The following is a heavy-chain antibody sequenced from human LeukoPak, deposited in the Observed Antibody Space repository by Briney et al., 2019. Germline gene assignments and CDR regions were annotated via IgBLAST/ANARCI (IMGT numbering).Heavy chain of an antibody. D-gene: IGHD5-12*01. Sequence: SQTLSLTCTVSGGSISSGSYYWSWIRQPAGKGLEWIGRIYTSGSTNYNPSLNSRVTISVDTSKNQFSLKLSSVTAADTAVYYCAREDSGYDLRGSDAFDIWGQGTMVTVSS. CDR1: GGSISSGSYY. CDR3: AREDSGYDLRGSDAFDI. J-gene: IGHJ3*02. V-gene: IGHV4-61*02. CDR2: IYTSGST.